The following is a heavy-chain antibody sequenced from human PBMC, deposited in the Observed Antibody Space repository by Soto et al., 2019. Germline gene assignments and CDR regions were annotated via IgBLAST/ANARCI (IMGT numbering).Heavy chain of an antibody. Sequence: QVQLVESGGGVVQPGRSLRLSCATSGFIFSNYAMHWVRQAPGQELEWVALIWSDGSYDNYAESVKGRFTISRDNSKNTLYVQMNSLRVEDTAVYFCARGTGPGSFLIDYWGQGTLVTVSS. J-gene: IGHJ4*02. CDR1: GFIFSNYA. CDR2: IWSDGSYD. V-gene: IGHV3-33*01. D-gene: IGHD3-10*01. CDR3: ARGTGPGSFLIDY.